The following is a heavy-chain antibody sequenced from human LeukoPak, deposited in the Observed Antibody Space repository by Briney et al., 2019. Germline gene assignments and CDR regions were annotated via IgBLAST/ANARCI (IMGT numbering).Heavy chain of an antibody. CDR3: ARHSTVQMGYSYYFDY. V-gene: IGHV4-34*01. J-gene: IGHJ4*02. CDR1: GGSFSGYY. D-gene: IGHD2-8*01. CDR2: IYYSGST. Sequence: PSETLSLTCAVYGGSFSGYYWSWIRQPPGKGLEWIGSIYYSGSTYYNPSLKSRVTISVDTSKNQFSLKLSSVTAADTAVYYCARHSTVQMGYSYYFDYWGQGTLVTVSS.